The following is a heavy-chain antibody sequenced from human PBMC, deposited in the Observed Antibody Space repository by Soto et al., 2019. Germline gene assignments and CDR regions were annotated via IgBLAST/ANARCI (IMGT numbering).Heavy chain of an antibody. CDR2: IYSGGST. D-gene: IGHD5-12*01. Sequence: GGSLRLSCAASGFTVSSNYMSWVRQAPGKGLEWVSVIYSGGSTYYADSVKGRFTISRDNSKNTLYLQMNSLRAEDTAVYYCARDNQVWVATNSDYYYYIDVWGKGTTVTVSS. V-gene: IGHV3-66*01. CDR1: GFTVSSNY. CDR3: ARDNQVWVATNSDYYYYIDV. J-gene: IGHJ6*03.